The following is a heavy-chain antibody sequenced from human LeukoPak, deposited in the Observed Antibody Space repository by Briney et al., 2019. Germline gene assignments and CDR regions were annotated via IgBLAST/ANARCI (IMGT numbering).Heavy chain of an antibody. D-gene: IGHD6-13*01. J-gene: IGHJ4*02. CDR2: IYYSGST. CDR3: ARTLGSSSWYYFDH. V-gene: IGHV4-59*08. Sequence: PSETLSLTCTVSGGSISSYYWSWIRQPPGKGLEWIGYIYYSGSTNYNPSLKSRVTISVDTSKNQFSLKLRSVTAADTAVYYCARTLGSSSWYYFDHWGQGTLVTVSS. CDR1: GGSISSYY.